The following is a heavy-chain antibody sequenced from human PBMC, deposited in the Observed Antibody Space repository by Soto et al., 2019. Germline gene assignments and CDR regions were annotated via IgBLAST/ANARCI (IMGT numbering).Heavy chain of an antibody. J-gene: IGHJ4*02. D-gene: IGHD3-22*01. CDR3: ARGWGYESSDYYYAY. Sequence: SVKVSCKASGGTFSRYAISWVRQAPGQGLEWMGGIIPMFGTAHYTQKFKGRVTITADEPTRTAYMDLRSLSSEETDVYYFARGWGYESSDYYYAYWGQGTLVTDSS. CDR1: GGTFSRYA. CDR2: IIPMFGTA. V-gene: IGHV1-69*13.